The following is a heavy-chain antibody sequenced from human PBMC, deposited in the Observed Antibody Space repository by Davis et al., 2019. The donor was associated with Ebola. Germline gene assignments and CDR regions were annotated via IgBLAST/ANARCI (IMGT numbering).Heavy chain of an antibody. V-gene: IGHV4-34*01. J-gene: IGHJ4*02. CDR3: ARGHYDSSGYYLFDY. CDR1: GGSFSGYY. D-gene: IGHD3-22*01. Sequence: PSETLSLTCAVYGGSFSGYYWSWIRQPPGKGLEWIGEINHSGSTNYNPSLKSRVTISVDTSKNQFSLKLSSVTAADTAVYYCARGHYDSSGYYLFDYWGQGTLVTVSS. CDR2: INHSGST.